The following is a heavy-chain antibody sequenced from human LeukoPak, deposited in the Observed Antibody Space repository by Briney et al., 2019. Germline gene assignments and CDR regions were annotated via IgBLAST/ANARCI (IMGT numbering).Heavy chain of an antibody. V-gene: IGHV3-21*01. D-gene: IGHD3-10*02. J-gene: IGHJ6*04. CDR1: GFIFSRNS. CDR3: AELGITMIGGV. CDR2: ISSSSSYI. Sequence: GGSLRLSCAASGFIFSRNSMNWVRQAPGKGLEWVSSISSSSSYIYYADSVKGRFTISRDNAKNSLYLQMDSLRAEDTAVYYCAELGITMIGGVWGKGTTVTISS.